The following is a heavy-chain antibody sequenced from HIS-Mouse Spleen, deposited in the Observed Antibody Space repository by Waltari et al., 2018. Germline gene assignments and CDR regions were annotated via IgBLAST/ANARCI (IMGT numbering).Heavy chain of an antibody. J-gene: IGHJ2*01. CDR3: AREIPYSSSWYDWYFDL. Sequence: QLQLQESGPGLVKPSETLSLTFPVSGGSISSSGYYWGWIRQPPGKGLEWIGSIYYSGSTYYNPSLKSRVTISVDTSKNQFSLKLSSVTAADTAVYYCAREIPYSSSWYDWYFDLWGRGTLVTVSS. CDR1: GGSISSSGYY. CDR2: IYYSGST. D-gene: IGHD6-13*01. V-gene: IGHV4-39*07.